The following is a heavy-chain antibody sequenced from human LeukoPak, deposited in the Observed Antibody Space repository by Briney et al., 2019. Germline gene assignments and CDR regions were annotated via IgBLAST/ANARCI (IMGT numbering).Heavy chain of an antibody. J-gene: IGHJ4*02. V-gene: IGHV3-30*18. Sequence: PGGSLRLSCAASGFTFSSSGMHWVRQAPGKGLEWVAVISYDGSSKYYADSVKGRFTFSRDNSKNTLYLQMNSLRAEDTAVYYCAKEYCSNSVCHSLDYWGQGTLVTVSS. CDR1: GFTFSSSG. D-gene: IGHD2-8*01. CDR3: AKEYCSNSVCHSLDY. CDR2: ISYDGSSK.